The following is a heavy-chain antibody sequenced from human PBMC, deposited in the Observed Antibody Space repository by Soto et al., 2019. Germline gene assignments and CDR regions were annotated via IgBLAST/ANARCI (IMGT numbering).Heavy chain of an antibody. CDR1: GFTFSSYG. CDR2: IWYDGSNK. Sequence: QVQLVESGGGVVQPGRSLRLSCAASGFTFSSYGMHWVRQAPGKGLEWVAVIWYDGSNKYYADSVKGRFTISRDNSKNTLYLQMNSLRAEDTAVYYCARDQHRDGMDVWGQGTTVTVSS. CDR3: ARDQHRDGMDV. V-gene: IGHV3-33*01. J-gene: IGHJ6*02.